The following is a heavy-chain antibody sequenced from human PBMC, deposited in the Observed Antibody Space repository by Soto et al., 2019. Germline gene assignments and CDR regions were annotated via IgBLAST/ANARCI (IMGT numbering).Heavy chain of an antibody. CDR1: GGSFSGYY. CDR2: INHSGST. J-gene: IGHJ5*02. CDR3: ARSNSGGWFDP. Sequence: SETLSLTCAVYGGSFSGYYWSWIRQPPWKGLEWIGEINHSGSTNYNPSLKSRVTISVDTSKNQFSLKLSSVTAADTAVYYCARSNSGGWFDPSGQGTLVTV. V-gene: IGHV4-34*01. D-gene: IGHD1-1*01.